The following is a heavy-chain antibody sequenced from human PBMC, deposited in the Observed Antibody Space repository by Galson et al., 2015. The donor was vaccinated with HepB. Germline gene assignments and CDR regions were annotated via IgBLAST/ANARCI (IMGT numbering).Heavy chain of an antibody. CDR3: ALEGAAAENGTGLWFDP. V-gene: IGHV5-51*01. Sequence: QSGAEVKKPGESPKISCKGSGYSFTSYWIGWVRLMPGKGLEWMGIIYPGDSDTRYSPSFQGQVTISADKSISTAYLQWSSLKASDTAMYYCALEGAAAENGTGLWFDPWGQGTLVTVSS. CDR2: IYPGDSDT. J-gene: IGHJ5*02. D-gene: IGHD6-13*01. CDR1: GYSFTSYW.